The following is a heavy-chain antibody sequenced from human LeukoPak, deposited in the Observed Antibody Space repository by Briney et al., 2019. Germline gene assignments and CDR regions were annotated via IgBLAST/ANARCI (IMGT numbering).Heavy chain of an antibody. V-gene: IGHV1-2*02. CDR3: ARDDGGSYAHFDY. CDR2: INPYSGDT. Sequence: ASVKVSCKASGYTFTGYYIHWVRQAPGQGLEWMGWINPYSGDTIYAQKFQGRVTLTRDTSITTAYMELPRLRSDDTAMYYCARDDGGSYAHFDYWGQGTLVTVSS. J-gene: IGHJ4*02. D-gene: IGHD1-26*01. CDR1: GYTFTGYY.